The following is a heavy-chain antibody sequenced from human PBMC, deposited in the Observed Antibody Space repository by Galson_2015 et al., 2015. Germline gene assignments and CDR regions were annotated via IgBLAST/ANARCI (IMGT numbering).Heavy chain of an antibody. Sequence: SETLSLTCTVSGVSVSSGSYYWSWIRQPTGKGLEWIGYIYDSGSTNYNPSLKSRVTISVDTSKNQFSLKLSSVTAADTAVYYCVREAYYYDINGYYHYNFDYWGQGTLLTVSS. CDR1: GVSVSSGSYY. CDR2: IYDSGST. D-gene: IGHD3-22*01. J-gene: IGHJ4*02. V-gene: IGHV4-61*01. CDR3: VREAYYYDINGYYHYNFDY.